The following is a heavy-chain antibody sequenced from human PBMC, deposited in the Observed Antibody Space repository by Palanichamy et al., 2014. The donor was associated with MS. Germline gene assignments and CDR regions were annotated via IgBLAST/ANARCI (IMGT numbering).Heavy chain of an antibody. V-gene: IGHV1-3*01. Sequence: QVQLVQSGAEVKKPGASVKVSCKASGYSFSTYAMHWVRQAPGQRLEWMGWINGGNGDTKYSQKFEGRVTITWDTAASASYMELSGLRSEDTATYFCARSVVILVPAAPLVEFWGQGTRVTASS. J-gene: IGHJ4*02. CDR2: INGGNGDT. CDR3: ARSVVILVPAAPLVEF. D-gene: IGHD2-2*01. CDR1: GYSFSTYA.